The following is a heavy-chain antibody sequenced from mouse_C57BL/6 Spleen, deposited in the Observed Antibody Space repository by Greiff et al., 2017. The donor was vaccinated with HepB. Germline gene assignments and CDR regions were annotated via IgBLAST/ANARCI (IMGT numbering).Heavy chain of an antibody. CDR3: ARTARIKY. V-gene: IGHV3-1*02. Sequence: VQLQQSGPGLVKPSQSLSLTCTVTGYSITSGYGWNWIRQFPGNKLEWMGYISSRGSTNYNPSLKSRISNTRDTSKNQFFLQLNSVTTEETATYDCARTARIKYWGQGTTLTVSS. J-gene: IGHJ2*01. CDR1: GYSITSGYG. CDR2: ISSRGST. D-gene: IGHD1-2*01.